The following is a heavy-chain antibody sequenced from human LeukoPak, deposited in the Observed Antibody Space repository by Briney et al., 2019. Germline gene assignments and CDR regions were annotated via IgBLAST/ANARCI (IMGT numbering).Heavy chain of an antibody. D-gene: IGHD4-17*01. Sequence: GGSLRLSCAASGFTFSDYAMSWVRQAPGKGLEWVSGISGSGGTTYYADSVKGRFTSSRDNSKNTLYLQMNSLRADDTALYYCAITGGPTVTAFDLWGQGILVTVSS. V-gene: IGHV3-23*01. CDR1: GFTFSDYA. CDR2: ISGSGGTT. CDR3: AITGGPTVTAFDL. J-gene: IGHJ4*02.